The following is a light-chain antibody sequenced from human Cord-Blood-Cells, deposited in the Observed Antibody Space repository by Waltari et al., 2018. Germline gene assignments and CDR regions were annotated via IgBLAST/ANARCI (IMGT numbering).Light chain of an antibody. V-gene: IGLV2-11*01. Sequence: QSALTQPRSVSGSPGQSVTISCTGTSSDVGGYNYVSWYQQHPGKAPKLMIYDVSKRPSGVTDRFSGSKSGNTAPLTISGLQAEDEADYYCCSYAGSYTWVFGGGTKLTVL. CDR1: SSDVGGYNY. J-gene: IGLJ2*01. CDR2: DVS. CDR3: CSYAGSYTWV.